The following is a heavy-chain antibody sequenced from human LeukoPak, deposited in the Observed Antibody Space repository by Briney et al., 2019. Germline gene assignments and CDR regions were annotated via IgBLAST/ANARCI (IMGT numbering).Heavy chain of an antibody. V-gene: IGHV1-3*01. CDR3: AREGPDYYFDY. CDR2: INAGNGNT. CDR1: GYTFTSYA. J-gene: IGHJ4*02. Sequence: ASVKVSCKASGYTFTSYAMHWVRQAPGQRLEWMGWINAGNGNTKYSQKFQGRVTITRDTSASTAYMELSSLRSGDTAVYYCAREGPDYYFDYWGQGTLVTVSS.